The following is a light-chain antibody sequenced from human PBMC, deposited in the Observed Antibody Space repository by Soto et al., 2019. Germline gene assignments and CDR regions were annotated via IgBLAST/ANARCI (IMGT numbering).Light chain of an antibody. CDR2: AAS. J-gene: IGKJ4*01. V-gene: IGKV1-9*01. Sequence: DIQLTQSPSFLSASVGDRVTITCRASQGISGYLAWYQQEPGKAPKPLIYAASTLQSGVPSRFSGGGSGTEFTLTISSLQPEDFATYYCQQLKSYPVTFGGGTKVEIK. CDR1: QGISGY. CDR3: QQLKSYPVT.